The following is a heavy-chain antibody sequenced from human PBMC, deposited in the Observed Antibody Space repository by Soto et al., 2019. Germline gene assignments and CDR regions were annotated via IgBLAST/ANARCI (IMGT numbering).Heavy chain of an antibody. CDR3: ARELDPYYGGNSLSLDH. D-gene: IGHD4-17*01. J-gene: IGHJ4*02. V-gene: IGHV1-69*13. CDR2: IIPKFGTT. Sequence: QVQLVQSGAEVKKPGSSVKVSCKASGGSFSTYGINWVRLAPGQGLEWMGGIIPKFGTTNYAQKFQGRVMITADESTNTAYMELNYLRSEDTAVYFCARELDPYYGGNSLSLDHWGQGTLVTVSS. CDR1: GGSFSTYG.